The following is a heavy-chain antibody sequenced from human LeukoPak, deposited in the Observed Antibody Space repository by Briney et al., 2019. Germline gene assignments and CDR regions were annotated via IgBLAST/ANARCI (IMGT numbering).Heavy chain of an antibody. J-gene: IGHJ2*01. D-gene: IGHD6-19*01. CDR1: GFTFDDYA. CDR3: AKDTNWGSGRXRYFDL. CDR2: ISWNSGSI. Sequence: PGGSLRLSCAASGFTFDDYAMHWVRQAPGKGLEWVSGISWNSGSIGYADSVKGRFTISRDNAKNSLYLQMNSLRAEDTALYYCAKDTNWGSGRXRYFDLWGRGTLVTVSS. V-gene: IGHV3-9*01.